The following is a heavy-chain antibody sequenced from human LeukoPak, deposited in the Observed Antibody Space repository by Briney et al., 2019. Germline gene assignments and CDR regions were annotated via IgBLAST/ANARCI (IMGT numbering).Heavy chain of an antibody. CDR2: IYYSGST. Sequence: PSETLSLTCTLSGGSISTYYWSWIRQPPGKELEWIGYIYYSGSTNYSPSLKSRVTISVDTSKNQFSLKLSSVTAADTAVYYCARYGLIRGFEYWGQGTLVTVSS. CDR1: GGSISTYY. V-gene: IGHV4-59*01. D-gene: IGHD3-16*01. CDR3: ARYGLIRGFEY. J-gene: IGHJ4*02.